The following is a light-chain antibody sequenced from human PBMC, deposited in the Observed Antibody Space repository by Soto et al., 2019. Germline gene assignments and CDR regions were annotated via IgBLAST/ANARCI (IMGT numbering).Light chain of an antibody. Sequence: EIVMTQSPATLSVSPGERATLSCRAGQSVSSDLAWYQQKPGQAPRLLLYGASTRATGIPARFTGSGSGTEFTLTISSLQSDDLAFYYCQQYKYWPPVATFGGGTKVEIK. V-gene: IGKV3-15*01. CDR3: QQYKYWPPVAT. J-gene: IGKJ4*02. CDR2: GAS. CDR1: QSVSSD.